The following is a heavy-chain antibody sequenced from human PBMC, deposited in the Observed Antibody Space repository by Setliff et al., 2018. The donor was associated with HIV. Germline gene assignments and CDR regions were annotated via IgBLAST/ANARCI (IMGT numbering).Heavy chain of an antibody. CDR2: VSHSGDT. V-gene: IGHV4-39*02. D-gene: IGHD6-19*01. CDR3: ERDGGYSGWYFVLGYFNS. CDR1: GGSVSSGPYY. Sequence: SETLSLTCTVSGGSVSSGPYYWGWVRLSPGKGLELIGSVSHSGDTYYSPALKNRVSMSIDTSKSQFSLKLDSVIVADTALYYCERDGGYSGWYFVLGYFNSWGQGALVTVSS. J-gene: IGHJ4*02.